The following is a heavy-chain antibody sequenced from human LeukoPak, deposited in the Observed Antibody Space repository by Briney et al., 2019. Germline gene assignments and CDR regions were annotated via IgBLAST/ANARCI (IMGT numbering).Heavy chain of an antibody. CDR2: IYYSGST. Sequence: SSETLSLTCTVSGGSISSYYWSWIRQPPGKGLEWIGYIYYSGSTNYNPSLKSRVTISVDTSRNQFSLKLSSVTAADTAVHYCAREYSGSYNYWGQGTLVTVSS. J-gene: IGHJ4*02. CDR1: GGSISSYY. D-gene: IGHD1-26*01. CDR3: AREYSGSYNY. V-gene: IGHV4-59*01.